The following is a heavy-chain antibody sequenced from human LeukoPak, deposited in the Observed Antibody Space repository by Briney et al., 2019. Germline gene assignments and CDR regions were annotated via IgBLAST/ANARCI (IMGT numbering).Heavy chain of an antibody. J-gene: IGHJ5*02. Sequence: SETLSLTCTVSGGSIGTSHYYWGWLRQPPGKGLEWIGYIYYSGSTNYNPSLKSRVTISVYTSKNQFSLKLSSVTAADTAVYYCARVGGRYHWFVPWGQGTLVTVSS. V-gene: IGHV4-61*05. CDR3: ARVGGRYHWFVP. D-gene: IGHD1-26*01. CDR2: IYYSGST. CDR1: GGSIGTSHYY.